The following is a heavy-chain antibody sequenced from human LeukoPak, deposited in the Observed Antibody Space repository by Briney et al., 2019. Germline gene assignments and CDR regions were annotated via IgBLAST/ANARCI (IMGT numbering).Heavy chain of an antibody. CDR2: TRYDGSDK. V-gene: IGHV3-30*02. J-gene: IGHJ6*03. CDR1: GFTFSSYG. CDR3: ARDIVVVTAIMDV. D-gene: IGHD2-21*02. Sequence: GGSLRLSCAASGFTFSSYGMHWVRQAPGKGLEWVAFTRYDGSDKYYTDSVKGRFTISRDNSKNTLYLQMNSLRTEDTAVYYCARDIVVVTAIMDVWGKGTTVTVSS.